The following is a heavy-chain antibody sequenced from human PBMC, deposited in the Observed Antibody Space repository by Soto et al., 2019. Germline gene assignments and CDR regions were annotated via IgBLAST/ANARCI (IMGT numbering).Heavy chain of an antibody. CDR3: VIHDAYASCAHLYGDFEL. D-gene: IGHD3-22*01. J-gene: IGHJ3*01. Sequence: LRRSCAASGFTFSQAWMSWVRQAPGKGLEWVGRIKSKFNGETIDYAAPVKGRFTISRDDSKNTLYLQMNSLKNEDTAVYYCVIHDAYASCAHLYGDFELWGQEAMLTV. V-gene: IGHV3-15*01. CDR1: GFTFSQAW. CDR2: IKSKFNGETI.